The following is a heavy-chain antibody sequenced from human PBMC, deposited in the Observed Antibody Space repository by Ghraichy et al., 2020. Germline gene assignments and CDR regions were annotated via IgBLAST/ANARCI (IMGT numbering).Heavy chain of an antibody. CDR3: ARGLIAAAGSSGAGWFAP. J-gene: IGHJ5*02. Sequence: SETLSLTCTVSGGSINNYFWTWIRQPPGKGLEYIGYIYNSGSTNYNPSLNSRVTISLDTSKNHFSLKLSSVTAADTAVYYCARGLIAAAGSSGAGWFAPWGQGTLVTVSS. CDR2: IYNSGST. V-gene: IGHV4-59*01. D-gene: IGHD6-13*01. CDR1: GGSINNYF.